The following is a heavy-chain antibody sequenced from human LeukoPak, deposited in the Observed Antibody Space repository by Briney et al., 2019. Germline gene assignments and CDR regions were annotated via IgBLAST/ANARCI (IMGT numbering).Heavy chain of an antibody. CDR1: GFTFSSYG. J-gene: IGHJ3*02. CDR3: AKDVRYCSGGSCSFDAFDI. CDR2: ISYDGSNK. Sequence: GRSLRLSCAASGFTFSSYGMHWVRQAPGKGLEWVAVISYDGSNKYYADSVKGRFTISRDNSKNTLYLQMNSLRAEDTAVYHCAKDVRYCSGGSCSFDAFDIWGQGTMVTVSS. V-gene: IGHV3-30*18. D-gene: IGHD2-15*01.